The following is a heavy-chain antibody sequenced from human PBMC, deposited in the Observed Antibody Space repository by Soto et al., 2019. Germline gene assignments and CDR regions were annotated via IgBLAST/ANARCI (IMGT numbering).Heavy chain of an antibody. D-gene: IGHD3-3*01. CDR3: ALYYDFWSGYYRGYYFDY. CDR1: GGTFSSYA. V-gene: IGHV1-69*01. CDR2: IIPIFGTA. Sequence: QVQLVQSGAEMKKPGSSVKVSCKASGGTFSSYAISWVRQAPGQGLEWMGGIIPIFGTANYAQKFQGRVTITADESTSTAYMELSSLRSEDTAVYYCALYYDFWSGYYRGYYFDYWGQGTLVTVSS. J-gene: IGHJ4*02.